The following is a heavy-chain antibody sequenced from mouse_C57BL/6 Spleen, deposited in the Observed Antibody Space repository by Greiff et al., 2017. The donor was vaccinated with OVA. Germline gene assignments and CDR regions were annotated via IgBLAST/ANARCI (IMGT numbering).Heavy chain of an antibody. J-gene: IGHJ4*01. CDR2: INPGSGGT. Sequence: VQLQQSGAELVRPGTSVKVSCKASGYAFTNYLIEWVKQRPGQGLEWIGVINPGSGGTNYNEKFKGKATLTADKSSSTAYMQLSSLTSEDSAVYFCARKDLLSYAMDYWGQGTSVTVSS. V-gene: IGHV1-54*01. CDR3: ARKDLLSYAMDY. D-gene: IGHD2-10*01. CDR1: GYAFTNYL.